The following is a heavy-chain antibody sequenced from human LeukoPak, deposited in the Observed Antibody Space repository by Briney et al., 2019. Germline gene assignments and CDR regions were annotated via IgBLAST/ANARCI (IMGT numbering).Heavy chain of an antibody. V-gene: IGHV4-30-2*01. Sequence: SETLSLTCTVSGGSISSGGYCWSWIRQPPGKGLEWIGYIYHSGSTYYNPSLKSRVTISVDRSKNQFSLKLSSVTAADTAVYYCAREPASSGSPYYFDYWGQGTLVTVSS. CDR1: GGSISSGGYC. J-gene: IGHJ4*02. CDR2: IYHSGST. D-gene: IGHD1-26*01. CDR3: AREPASSGSPYYFDY.